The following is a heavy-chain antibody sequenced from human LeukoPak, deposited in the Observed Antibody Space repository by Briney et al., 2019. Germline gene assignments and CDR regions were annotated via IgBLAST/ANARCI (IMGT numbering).Heavy chain of an antibody. V-gene: IGHV1-69*01. D-gene: IGHD6-13*01. J-gene: IGHJ5*02. CDR2: IIPIFGTA. CDR1: GGTFSSYA. CDR3: VREIGIAAASWFDP. Sequence: GSSVKVSCKASGGTFSSYAISWVRQAPGQGREWMGGIIPIFGTANYAQKFQGRVTITADESTSTAYMELSSLRSEDTAVYYCVREIGIAAASWFDPWGQGTLVTVSS.